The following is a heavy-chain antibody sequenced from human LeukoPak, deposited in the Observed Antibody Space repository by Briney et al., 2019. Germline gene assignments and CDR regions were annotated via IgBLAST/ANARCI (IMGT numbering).Heavy chain of an antibody. CDR2: ISYDGSNK. V-gene: IGHV3-30-3*01. D-gene: IGHD2-2*03. J-gene: IGHJ5*02. Sequence: GGSLRLSCAASGFTFRNYAMHWVRQAPGKGLEWVAVISYDGSNKYYADSVKGRFTISRDNSKNTLYLQMNSLTAEDTAMYYCARLDIVLSWGQGALVTVSS. CDR1: GFTFRNYA. CDR3: ARLDIVLS.